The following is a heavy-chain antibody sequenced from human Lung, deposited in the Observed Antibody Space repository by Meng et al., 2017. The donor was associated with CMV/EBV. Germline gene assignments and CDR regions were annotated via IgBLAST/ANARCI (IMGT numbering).Heavy chain of an antibody. D-gene: IGHD3-10*01. J-gene: IGHJ6*04. CDR1: GFTFDDYG. CDR3: VKDRGYPAGALMHGMDV. CDR2: ISWDGGNA. Sequence: GESLKISCAASGFTFDDYGMHWVRQAPGKGLEWIALISWDGGNAYYADSVKGRFTISRDNTKNSLYLQMDRLRVEDTAFYYCVKDRGYPAGALMHGMDVWGKGTTVTVSS. V-gene: IGHV3-43D*03.